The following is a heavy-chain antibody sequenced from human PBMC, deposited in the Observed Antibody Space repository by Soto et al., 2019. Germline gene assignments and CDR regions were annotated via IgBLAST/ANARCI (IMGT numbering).Heavy chain of an antibody. V-gene: IGHV4-31*03. J-gene: IGHJ5*02. D-gene: IGHD3-10*01. CDR2: IYYSGST. CDR1: GGSISSGGYY. Sequence: QVQLQESGPGLVKPSQTLSLTCTVSGGSISSGGYYWSWIRQHPGKGLEWIGYIYYSGSTYYNTSLKSRVTISVDTCKNQCSLKLISVTAADTAVYYCARDVLLWFGEKMNNWFDPWGQGTRVTVS. CDR3: ARDVLLWFGEKMNNWFDP.